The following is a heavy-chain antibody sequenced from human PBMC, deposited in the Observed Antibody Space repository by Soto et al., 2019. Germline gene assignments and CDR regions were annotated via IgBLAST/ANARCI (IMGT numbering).Heavy chain of an antibody. CDR1: GAPITTTKW. V-gene: IGHV4-4*02. Sequence: QVQLQESGPGLVKPSETLSLTCTVSGAPITTTKWWAWVRLPPGKGLEWIGELSRGDERSSNPSLEARFTMSLDKSNNHFSLKLTSVTAADPAIYSCATQPISYTWGVWGRGTSVTVSS. CDR3: ATQPISYTWGV. CDR2: LSRGDER. J-gene: IGHJ6*02. D-gene: IGHD3-16*01.